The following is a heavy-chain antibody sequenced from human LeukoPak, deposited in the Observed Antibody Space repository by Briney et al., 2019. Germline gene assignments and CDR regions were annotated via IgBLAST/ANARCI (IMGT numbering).Heavy chain of an antibody. J-gene: IGHJ4*02. CDR2: ISSSGSSI. Sequence: PGGSLRLSCAASGVFFSSYRMNWVRQPPGKGLEWVSSISSSGSSIYYADSEKGRFTISRDNAKNSLYLQMNSLRDEDTAVYYCASVGSPYYYGSGSYSVTFDYWGQGTLVTVSS. CDR1: GVFFSSYR. D-gene: IGHD3-10*01. CDR3: ASVGSPYYYGSGSYSVTFDY. V-gene: IGHV3-21*01.